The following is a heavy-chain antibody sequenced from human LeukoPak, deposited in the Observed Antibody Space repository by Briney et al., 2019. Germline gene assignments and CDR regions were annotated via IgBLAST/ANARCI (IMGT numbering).Heavy chain of an antibody. J-gene: IGHJ5*02. CDR2: ISYGGNT. Sequence: SETLSLTCTVSAGSISSTSYYWGWIRRPPGKGLEWIGSISYGGNTYYNPSLKSRVTISVDTSKNQFSLKLSSVTAADTAVYYCASDRFPGLRPTTDWFDPWGPGTLVTVSS. CDR1: AGSISSTSYY. V-gene: IGHV4-39*07. D-gene: IGHD4-17*01. CDR3: ASDRFPGLRPTTDWFDP.